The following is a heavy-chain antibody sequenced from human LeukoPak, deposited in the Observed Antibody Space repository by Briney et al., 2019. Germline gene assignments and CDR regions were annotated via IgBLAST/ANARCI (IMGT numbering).Heavy chain of an antibody. Sequence: LRATVKVSCKASGYTFTNYVMNWVRQAPGQGLEWMGWINTNTGNPTYAQGFTGRFVFSLDTSVSTAYLQISSLKAEDTAVYYCAVMGIAAAGWGQGTMVTVSS. J-gene: IGHJ3*01. CDR2: INTNTGNP. V-gene: IGHV7-4-1*02. CDR1: GYTFTNYV. D-gene: IGHD6-13*01. CDR3: AVMGIAAAG.